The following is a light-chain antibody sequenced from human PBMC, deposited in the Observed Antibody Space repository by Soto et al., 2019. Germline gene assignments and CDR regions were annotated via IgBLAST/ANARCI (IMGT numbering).Light chain of an antibody. Sequence: QAVVTQEPSLTVSPGGTVTLTCGSSTGAVTSGHSPYWFQQKPGQAPRTLIYDTSNRHSWTPARFSGSLLGGKAALTLSGAQPEDEADYYCLLSYSGGRSVFGGGTKLTVL. J-gene: IGLJ2*01. CDR1: TGAVTSGHS. V-gene: IGLV7-46*01. CDR2: DTS. CDR3: LLSYSGGRSV.